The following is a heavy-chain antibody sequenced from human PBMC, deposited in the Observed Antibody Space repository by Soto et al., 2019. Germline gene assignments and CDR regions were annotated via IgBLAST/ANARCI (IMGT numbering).Heavy chain of an antibody. J-gene: IGHJ6*02. CDR1: GFTFSSYG. Sequence: GGSLRLSCAASGFTFSSYGMHWVRQAPGKGLEWVAVISYDGSNKYYADSVKGRFTISRDNSKNTLYLQMNSLRAEDTAVYYCAAVVTYYYYGMDVWGQGTTVTVSS. CDR3: AAVVTYYYYGMDV. D-gene: IGHD2-15*01. CDR2: ISYDGSNK. V-gene: IGHV3-30*03.